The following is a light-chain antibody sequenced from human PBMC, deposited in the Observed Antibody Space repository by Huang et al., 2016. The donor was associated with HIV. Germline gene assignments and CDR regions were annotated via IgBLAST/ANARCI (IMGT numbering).Light chain of an antibody. V-gene: IGKV1-39*01. CDR1: QSLNTY. CDR2: AAS. Sequence: DIQVTQSPSSLSASVGDRVTITCRASQSLNTYLNWYQQKPGKAPKLLIYAASYLQAGVPSRFSGSGFGTEFTLTISSLQPEDVATYYCQQSDSAPLTFGGGTKVEIK. J-gene: IGKJ4*01. CDR3: QQSDSAPLT.